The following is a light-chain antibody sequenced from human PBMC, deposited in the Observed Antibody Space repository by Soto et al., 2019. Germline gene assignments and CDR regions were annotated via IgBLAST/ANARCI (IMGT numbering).Light chain of an antibody. V-gene: IGKV1-5*03. CDR2: SSS. CDR1: QYINTW. J-gene: IGKJ2*01. Sequence: DIQMTQSPSTLSASVGDRVIITCRASQYINTWLAWYQQKPGRAPKLLIYSSSSLESGVPSWFSGSGSGSEFTLTISSLQSDDFATYYCQQYQGFPFTFGQGTKLEI. CDR3: QQYQGFPFT.